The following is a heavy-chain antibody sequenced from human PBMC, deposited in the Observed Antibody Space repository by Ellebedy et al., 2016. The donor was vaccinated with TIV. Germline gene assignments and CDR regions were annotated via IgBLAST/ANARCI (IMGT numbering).Heavy chain of an antibody. CDR2: IHYTGST. CDR1: GGSISSGAYY. J-gene: IGHJ4*02. V-gene: IGHV4-31*03. CDR3: ARVGLGYYDTANFDY. D-gene: IGHD3-22*01. Sequence: MPSETLSLTCTVSGGSISSGAYYWSWIRQHPGKGLEWIGYIHYTGSTYYHPSLRSRVIISVDKSKNQFSLKLNSVTAADTAVYYCARVGLGYYDTANFDYWGQGTLVTVSS.